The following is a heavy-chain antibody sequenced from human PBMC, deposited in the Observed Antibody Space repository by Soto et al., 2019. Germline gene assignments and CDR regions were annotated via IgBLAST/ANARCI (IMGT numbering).Heavy chain of an antibody. Sequence: QVQLVQSGAEVKKPGSSVKVSCRASGGTFSSYPINWVRQAPGQGLEWMGRITPILGIANYAQKFQGRVTITADKSTSTASMELSSLRSEDTAVYYFASQESSWGQGTLVTVSS. V-gene: IGHV1-69*02. J-gene: IGHJ5*02. CDR3: ASQESS. D-gene: IGHD3-10*01. CDR2: ITPILGIA. CDR1: GGTFSSYP.